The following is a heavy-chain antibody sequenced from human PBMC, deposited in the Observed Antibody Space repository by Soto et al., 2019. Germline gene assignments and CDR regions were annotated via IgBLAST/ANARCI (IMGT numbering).Heavy chain of an antibody. Sequence: EVQLVESGGGLVQPGGSLQLSCAASDFTFGDSAVHWIRQASGNGLEWVGRIRGKSRNYATGYAASVQGRFTISRDDSRSPAYLQMNSLKTEDTAVDYGAYDLHYALDIWGQWTLVTVSS. CDR1: DFTFGDSA. V-gene: IGHV3-73*01. D-gene: IGHD3-16*01. J-gene: IGHJ1*01. CDR2: IRGKSRNYAT. CDR3: AYDLHYALDI.